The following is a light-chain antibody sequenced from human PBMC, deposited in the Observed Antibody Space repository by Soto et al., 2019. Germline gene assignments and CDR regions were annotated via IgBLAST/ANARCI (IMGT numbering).Light chain of an antibody. Sequence: QSALTQPASVSGSPGQSITISCTGTSRDIGAYNLVSWYQQHPGKAPKLLIYEVRNRPSGISFRFSGSRSCNTASLTSSGLLAEDEADYYCSAYTTRSTLVFGGGTKLTVL. CDR1: SRDIGAYNL. CDR3: SAYTTRSTLV. CDR2: EVR. V-gene: IGLV2-14*01. J-gene: IGLJ2*01.